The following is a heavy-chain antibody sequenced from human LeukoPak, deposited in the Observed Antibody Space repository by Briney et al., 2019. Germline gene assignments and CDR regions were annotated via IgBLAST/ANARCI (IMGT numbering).Heavy chain of an antibody. D-gene: IGHD2-2*01. CDR2: INPSGGST. CDR1: GYTFIIYY. Sequence: ASVKVSCKASGYTFIIYYMHWVRQAPGEGLEWMGIINPSGGSTNYAQKFQGRVTMTRDTSTSTVYMELSSLRSEDTAVYYCARVVPVAGLYYFDYWGQGTLVTVSS. CDR3: ARVVPVAGLYYFDY. V-gene: IGHV1-46*03. J-gene: IGHJ4*02.